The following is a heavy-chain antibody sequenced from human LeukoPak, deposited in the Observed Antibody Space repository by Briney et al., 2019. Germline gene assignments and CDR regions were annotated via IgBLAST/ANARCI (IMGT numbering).Heavy chain of an antibody. CDR3: ARVLSMVALDT. D-gene: IGHD5-12*01. J-gene: IGHJ5*02. CDR1: GFTFSSYW. Sequence: RGSLRLSCAASGFTFSSYWMHWVRPAPGKGLVWVSRINSDGSSTSYADSVKGRFTICRDNAKNTLYLQMNSLRAEDTAVYYCARVLSMVALDTWGQGTLVTVS. V-gene: IGHV3-74*01. CDR2: INSDGSST.